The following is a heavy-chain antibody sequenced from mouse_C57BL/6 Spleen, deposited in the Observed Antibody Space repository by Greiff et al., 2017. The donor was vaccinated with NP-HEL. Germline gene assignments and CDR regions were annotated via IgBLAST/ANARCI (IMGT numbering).Heavy chain of an antibody. CDR3: AREGELPLAY. CDR2: IHPNSGST. CDR1: GYTFTSYW. Sequence: VQLQQPGAELVKPGASVKLSCKASGYTFTSYWLHWVKQRPGQGLEWIGMIHPNSGSTNYNEKFKSKATLTVDKSSSTAYMQLSSLTSEDSAVYYCAREGELPLAYWGQGTLVTVSA. V-gene: IGHV1-64*01. J-gene: IGHJ3*01. D-gene: IGHD1-1*01.